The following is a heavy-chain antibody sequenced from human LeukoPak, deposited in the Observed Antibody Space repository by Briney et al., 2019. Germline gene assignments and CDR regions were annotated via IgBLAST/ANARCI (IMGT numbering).Heavy chain of an antibody. CDR1: GFTFSNAW. Sequence: GGSLRLSCAASGFTFSNAWMSWVRQAPGKGLEWVGRIKSKTDGGTTDYAAPVKGRFTISRDDSKNTLYLQMNSLKTEDTAVYYCTTDERFGEFIFDYRGQGTLVTVSS. J-gene: IGHJ4*02. CDR3: TTDERFGEFIFDY. CDR2: IKSKTDGGTT. D-gene: IGHD3-10*01. V-gene: IGHV3-15*01.